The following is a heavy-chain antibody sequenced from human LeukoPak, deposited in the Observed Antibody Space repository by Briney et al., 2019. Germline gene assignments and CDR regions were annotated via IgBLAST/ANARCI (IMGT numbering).Heavy chain of an antibody. CDR2: INHSGST. D-gene: IGHD3-3*01. J-gene: IGHJ5*02. Sequence: SETLSLTCAVYGGSFSGYYWSWIRQPPGKGPEWIGEINHSGSTNYNPSLKSRVTISVDTSKNQFSLKLSSVTAADTAVYYCARGGDLYYDFWSGYYTGCWFDPWGQGTLVTVSS. CDR1: GGSFSGYY. CDR3: ARGGDLYYDFWSGYYTGCWFDP. V-gene: IGHV4-34*01.